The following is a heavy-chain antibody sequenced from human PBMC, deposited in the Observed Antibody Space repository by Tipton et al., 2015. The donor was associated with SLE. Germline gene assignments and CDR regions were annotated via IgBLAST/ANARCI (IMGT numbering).Heavy chain of an antibody. V-gene: IGHV4-4*02. D-gene: IGHD6-13*01. CDR2: IHHSGST. J-gene: IGHJ6*03. CDR3: ARGMGIAAGHYMDV. Sequence: TLSLTCAVSGVSISSRNWWSWVRQPPGKGLEWIGEIHHSGSTNYNPSLKSRVTISVDTSKNQFSLKLSSVTAADTAVYYCARGMGIAAGHYMDVWGKGTTVTVSS. CDR1: GVSISSRNW.